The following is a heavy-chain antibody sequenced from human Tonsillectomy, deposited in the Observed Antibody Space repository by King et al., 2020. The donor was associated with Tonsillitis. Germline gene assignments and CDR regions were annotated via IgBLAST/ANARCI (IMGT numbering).Heavy chain of an antibody. CDR1: GGSFSGYY. V-gene: IGHV4-34*01. J-gene: IGHJ6*02. CDR2: XXXXXXT. D-gene: IGHD6-19*01. Sequence: VQLQQWGAGLLKPXETLSLTCAVYGGSFSGYYWSWIRXPPGKGXXXXXXXXXXXXTXYXXPLKXXVTXSVXPXKNQXSLKLSSVTAADTAVYYCARFSGWIVYGMDVWGQGTTVTVSS. CDR3: ARFSGWIVYGMDV.